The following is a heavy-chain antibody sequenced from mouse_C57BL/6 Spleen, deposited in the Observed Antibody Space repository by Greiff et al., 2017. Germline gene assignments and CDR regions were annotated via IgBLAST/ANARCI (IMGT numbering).Heavy chain of an antibody. CDR1: GFTFSDYG. D-gene: IGHD2-2*01. CDR3: ARWLRDAMDY. Sequence: EVKVEESGGGLVKPGGSLKLSCAASGFTFSDYGMHWVRQAPEKGLEWVAYISSGSSTIYYADTVKGRFTISRDNAKNTLFLQMTSLRSEDTAMYYCARWLRDAMDYWGQGTSVTVSS. J-gene: IGHJ4*01. CDR2: ISSGSSTI. V-gene: IGHV5-17*01.